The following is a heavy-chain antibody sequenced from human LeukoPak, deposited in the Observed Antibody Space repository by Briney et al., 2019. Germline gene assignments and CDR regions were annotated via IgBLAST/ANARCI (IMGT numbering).Heavy chain of an antibody. CDR1: GFSLSRYW. CDR3: ARDRCSSTSCYTHYSDY. Sequence: GGSLRLSCAASGFSLSRYWMSWVRQAPGQGLEWVAVISYDGSNKYYADSVKGRFTISGDTSKNTLYLQMNSLRAEDTAVYYCARDRCSSTSCYTHYSDYWGQGTLVTVSS. J-gene: IGHJ4*02. D-gene: IGHD2-2*02. V-gene: IGHV3-30-3*01. CDR2: ISYDGSNK.